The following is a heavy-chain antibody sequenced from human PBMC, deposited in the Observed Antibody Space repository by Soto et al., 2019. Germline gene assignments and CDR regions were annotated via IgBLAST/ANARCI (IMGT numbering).Heavy chain of an antibody. J-gene: IGHJ6*02. CDR3: AKDRGDWLLYVSWYCYGMDV. Sequence: QVQLVESGGGVVQPGRSLRLSCAASGFTFSSYGMHWVRQAPGKGLEWVAVISYDGSNKYYADSVKGRFTISRDNSKNRLYLQMNSLRAEDTAVYYCAKDRGDWLLYVSWYCYGMDVWGQGTTVTVSS. CDR1: GFTFSSYG. V-gene: IGHV3-30*18. D-gene: IGHD3-9*01. CDR2: ISYDGSNK.